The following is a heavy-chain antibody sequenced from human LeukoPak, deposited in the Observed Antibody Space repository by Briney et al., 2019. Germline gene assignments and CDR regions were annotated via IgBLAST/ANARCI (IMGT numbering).Heavy chain of an antibody. CDR3: ARDQSYGRRAFDI. Sequence: PSETLSLTCTVSGGSISSSSYYWGWIRQPPGKGLEWIGSIYYSGSTYYNPSLKSRVTISVDTSKNQFSLKLSSVTAADTAVYYCARDQSYGRRAFDIWGQGIMVTVSS. CDR1: GGSISSSSYY. J-gene: IGHJ3*02. D-gene: IGHD4-17*01. CDR2: IYYSGST. V-gene: IGHV4-39*02.